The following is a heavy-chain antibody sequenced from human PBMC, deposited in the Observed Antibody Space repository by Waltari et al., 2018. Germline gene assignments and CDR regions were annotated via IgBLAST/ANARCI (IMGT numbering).Heavy chain of an antibody. D-gene: IGHD6-13*01. CDR3: ARGPLRRKTWAAAGSY. Sequence: QVQLVQSGAEVKKPGASVKVSCKASGYTFTGYYMHWVRQAPGQGLEWMGWINPNSGGTNYAQKFQGRVTMTRETSISTAYMELSRLRSDDTAVYYCARGPLRRKTWAAAGSYWGQGTLVTVSS. V-gene: IGHV1-2*02. J-gene: IGHJ4*02. CDR2: INPNSGGT. CDR1: GYTFTGYY.